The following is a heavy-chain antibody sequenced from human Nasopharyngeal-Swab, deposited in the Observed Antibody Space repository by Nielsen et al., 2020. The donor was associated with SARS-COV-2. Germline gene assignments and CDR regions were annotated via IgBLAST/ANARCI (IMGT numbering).Heavy chain of an antibody. CDR2: IGDKDHNYAT. J-gene: IGHJ4*02. CDR1: GFIFSASA. V-gene: IGHV3-73*01. Sequence: GESLKISCAASGFIFSASATHWVRQAPGKGLEWLGRIGDKDHNYATTYGASVKGRFTISRDDSKNTAFLQMDSLKTEDTALYYCTTDFYFDYWGQGTLVTVSS. CDR3: TTDFYFDY.